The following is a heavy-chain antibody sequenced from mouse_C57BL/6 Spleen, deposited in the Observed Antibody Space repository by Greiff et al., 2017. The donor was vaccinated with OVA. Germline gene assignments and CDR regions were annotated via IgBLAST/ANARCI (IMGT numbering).Heavy chain of an antibody. CDR1: GYTFTDYY. CDR2: INPNNGGT. J-gene: IGHJ1*03. Sequence: EVQLQQSGPELVKPGASVKISCKASGYTFTDYYMNWVKQSHGKSLEWIGDINPNNGGTSYNQKFKGKATLTVDKSSSTAYMELRSLTSEDSAVYYCAREGGDGYYKGYFDVWGTGTTVTVSS. V-gene: IGHV1-26*01. CDR3: AREGGDGYYKGYFDV. D-gene: IGHD2-3*01.